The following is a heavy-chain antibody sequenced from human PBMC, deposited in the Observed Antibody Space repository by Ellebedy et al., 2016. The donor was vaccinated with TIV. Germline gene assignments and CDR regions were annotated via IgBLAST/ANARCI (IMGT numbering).Heavy chain of an antibody. CDR2: INGDGSNI. V-gene: IGHV3-74*01. J-gene: IGHJ4*02. CDR3: ARDPYNWNGPIDY. D-gene: IGHD1-20*01. Sequence: GESLKISCAASGFTFSSSWVHWVRQVPGKGLVWVARINGDGSNIGYADSVKGRFTISRDNAKSKLYLQMNSLRAADKAVSYCARDPYNWNGPIDYWGQGTLVTVSS. CDR1: GFTFSSSW.